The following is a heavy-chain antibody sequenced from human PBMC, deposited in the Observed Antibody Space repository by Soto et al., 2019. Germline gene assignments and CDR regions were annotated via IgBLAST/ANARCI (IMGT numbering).Heavy chain of an antibody. J-gene: IGHJ6*02. CDR3: ASGGQLLSSYYFYYGMDV. Sequence: ASETLSLTCAVSGYSISNGYYWGWIRQPPGKGLEWIGAIFHSGSTYYNPSLKSRLTISVDTSNNQFSLKLSSVTAADTAVYYCASGGQLLSSYYFYYGMDVWGQGTTVTVSS. CDR1: GYSISNGYY. V-gene: IGHV4-38-2*01. CDR2: IFHSGST. D-gene: IGHD2-2*01.